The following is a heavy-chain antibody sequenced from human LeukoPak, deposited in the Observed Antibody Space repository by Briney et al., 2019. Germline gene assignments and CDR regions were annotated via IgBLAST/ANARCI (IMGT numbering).Heavy chain of an antibody. V-gene: IGHV3-21*01. D-gene: IGHD1-26*01. CDR2: ISSSSSYI. J-gene: IGHJ3*02. CDR3: ARDSGGSYYDDAFDI. Sequence: GGSLRLSCAASGFAFSSYSMNWVRQAPGKGLEWVSSISSSSSYIYYADSVKGRFTISRDNAKNSLYLQMNSLRAEDTAVYYCARDSGGSYYDDAFDIWGQGTMVTVSS. CDR1: GFAFSSYS.